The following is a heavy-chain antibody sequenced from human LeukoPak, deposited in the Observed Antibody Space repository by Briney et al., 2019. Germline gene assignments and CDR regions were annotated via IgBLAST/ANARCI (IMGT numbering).Heavy chain of an antibody. CDR2: INAGNGNT. J-gene: IGHJ4*02. V-gene: IGHV1-3*01. Sequence: ASVKVSCKASGYTFTSYAMHWVRQAPGQKLEWMGWINAGNGNTKYSQKFQGRVTITRDTSASTAYMELSSLRSEDTAVYYCARVRCIAVAGTDVGYWGQGTLVTVSS. CDR1: GYTFTSYA. CDR3: ARVRCIAVAGTDVGY. D-gene: IGHD6-19*01.